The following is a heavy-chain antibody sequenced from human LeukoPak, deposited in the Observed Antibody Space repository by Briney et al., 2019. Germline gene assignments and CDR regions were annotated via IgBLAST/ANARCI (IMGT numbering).Heavy chain of an antibody. Sequence: SETLSLTCTVSGYSISIGYYWGWIRQSPGQGLEWIATMYHSGSTYYNPSLKSRVTISVDTSKNQFSLKVSSVTAADTAVYYCARGVTHSGYDFFEYWGQRTLVTVSS. V-gene: IGHV4-38-2*02. CDR1: GYSISIGYY. CDR3: ARGVTHSGYDFFEY. J-gene: IGHJ4*02. D-gene: IGHD5-12*01. CDR2: MYHSGST.